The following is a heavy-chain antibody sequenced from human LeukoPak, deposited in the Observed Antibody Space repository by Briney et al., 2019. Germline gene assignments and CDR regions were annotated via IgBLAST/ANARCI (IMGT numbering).Heavy chain of an antibody. V-gene: IGHV3-30*03. CDR1: GFTFSSYG. CDR2: ISYDGSTK. Sequence: PGGSLRLSCAASGFTFSSYGMHWVRQAPGKGLEWVAVISYDGSTKYYADSVKGRFTISRDNSKNTLYLQMNSLRAEDTAVYYCGGSGWYLRAFDIWGQGTMVTVSS. J-gene: IGHJ3*02. D-gene: IGHD6-13*01. CDR3: GGSGWYLRAFDI.